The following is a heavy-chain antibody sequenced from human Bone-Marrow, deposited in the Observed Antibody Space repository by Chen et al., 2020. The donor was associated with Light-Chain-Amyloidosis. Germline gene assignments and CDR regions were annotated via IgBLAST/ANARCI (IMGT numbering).Heavy chain of an antibody. CDR2: VSGSTVST. J-gene: IGHJ4*02. D-gene: IGHD3-10*01. Sequence: EVQLVESGGGLVQPGGSLRLSCATSGFNFSSFGMSWVRQAPGKGLEWVSTVSGSTVSTYYAGAVKGRLIISRDNSKSTLYLQMNSLRAGDTAVYFCTRKGGYFDFWGQGSLVTVSS. CDR3: TRKGGYFDF. V-gene: IGHV3-23*04. CDR1: GFNFSSFG.